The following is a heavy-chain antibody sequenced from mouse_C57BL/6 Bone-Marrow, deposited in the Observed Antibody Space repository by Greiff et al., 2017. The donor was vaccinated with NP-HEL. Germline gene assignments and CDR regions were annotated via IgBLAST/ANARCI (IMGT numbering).Heavy chain of an antibody. CDR1: GFTFSDYY. V-gene: IGHV5-12*01. CDR3: ARGYYSNYVSFDY. Sequence: VESGGGLVQPGGSLKLSCAASGFTFSDYYMYWVRQTPEKRLEWVAYISNGGGSTYYPDTVKGRFTISRDNAKNTLYLQMSRLKSEDTAMYYCARGYYSNYVSFDYWGQGTTLTVSS. CDR2: ISNGGGST. J-gene: IGHJ2*01. D-gene: IGHD2-5*01.